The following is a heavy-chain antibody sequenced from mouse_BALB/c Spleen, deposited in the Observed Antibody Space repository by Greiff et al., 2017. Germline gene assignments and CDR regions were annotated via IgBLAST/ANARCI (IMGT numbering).Heavy chain of an antibody. Sequence: VMLVESGGGLVKPGGSLKLSCAASGFTFSDYYMYWVRQTPEKRLEWVATISDGGSYTYYPDSVKGRFTISRDNAKNNLYLQMSSLKSEHTAMYYCARDRGRSAWFAYWGQGTLVTVSA. CDR2: ISDGGSYT. D-gene: IGHD3-1*01. J-gene: IGHJ3*01. CDR1: GFTFSDYY. V-gene: IGHV5-4*02. CDR3: ARDRGRSAWFAY.